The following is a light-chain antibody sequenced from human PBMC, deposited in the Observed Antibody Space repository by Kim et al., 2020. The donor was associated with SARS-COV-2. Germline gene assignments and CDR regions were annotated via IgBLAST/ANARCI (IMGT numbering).Light chain of an antibody. CDR3: QSADSNGTYPGV. J-gene: IGLJ3*02. V-gene: IGLV3-25*03. CDR1: ALPKQY. Sequence: SYELTQPPSVSVSPGQTARITCSGDALPKQYAYWYQQKPGQAPVLLIYKDFERPSGVPERFSGSSSGTTATLTISGAQAEDEADYYCQSADSNGTYPGVFGGGTQLTVL. CDR2: KDF.